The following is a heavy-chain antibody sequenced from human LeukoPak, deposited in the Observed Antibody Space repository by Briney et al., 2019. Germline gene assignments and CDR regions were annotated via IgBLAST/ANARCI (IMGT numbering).Heavy chain of an antibody. Sequence: GGSLRLSCAASGFTFRNAWMSWVRQAPGKGLEWIGRIRSKTNGGTIDYAAPVKDRFTISRDDSKNTLYLQMNGLKIEDTAVYYCAWDSGIIISWGQGTLVTVSS. CDR3: AWDSGIIIS. CDR1: GFTFRNAW. D-gene: IGHD3-10*01. J-gene: IGHJ5*02. CDR2: IRSKTNGGTI. V-gene: IGHV3-15*01.